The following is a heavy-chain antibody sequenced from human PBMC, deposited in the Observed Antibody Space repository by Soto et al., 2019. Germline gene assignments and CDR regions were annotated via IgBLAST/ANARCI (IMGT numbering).Heavy chain of an antibody. V-gene: IGHV1-69*01. J-gene: IGHJ4*02. D-gene: IGHD6-13*01. CDR2: IIPIFGTA. Sequence: QVQLVQSGAEVKKPGSSAKVSCKASGGTFSSYAISWVRQAPGQGLEWMGGIIPIFGTANYAQKFQGSVTITADESTSTAYMELSSLSSEDTAVYYCARARISAAGRRAFDYWGQGTLVTVSS. CDR1: GGTFSSYA. CDR3: ARARISAAGRRAFDY.